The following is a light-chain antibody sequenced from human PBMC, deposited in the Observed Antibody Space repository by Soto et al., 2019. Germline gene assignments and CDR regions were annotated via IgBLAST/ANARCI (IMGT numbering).Light chain of an antibody. CDR1: SSDVGGYDY. CDR2: EVT. V-gene: IGLV2-14*01. J-gene: IGLJ2*01. Sequence: QSVLTQPASVSGSPGQSITISCTGSSSDVGGYDYVSWYQHHPGKAPKLLIYEVTNRPSGVSNRFSGSKSGHTASLTISGLQAEDEADYYCGSFTSYNIAIFGGGTKLTVL. CDR3: GSFTSYNIAI.